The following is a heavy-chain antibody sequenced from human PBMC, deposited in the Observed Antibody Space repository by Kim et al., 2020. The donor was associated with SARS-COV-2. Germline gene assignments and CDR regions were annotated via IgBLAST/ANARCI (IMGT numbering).Heavy chain of an antibody. CDR3: ARGRRGSGYAFDY. Sequence: SETLSLTCAVYGGSFSGYYWSWIRQPPGKGLEWIGEINHSGSTNYNPSLKSRVTISVDTSKNQFSLKLSSVTAADTAVYYCARGRRGSGYAFDYWGQGTLVTVSS. CDR1: GGSFSGYY. CDR2: INHSGST. V-gene: IGHV4-34*01. D-gene: IGHD5-12*01. J-gene: IGHJ4*02.